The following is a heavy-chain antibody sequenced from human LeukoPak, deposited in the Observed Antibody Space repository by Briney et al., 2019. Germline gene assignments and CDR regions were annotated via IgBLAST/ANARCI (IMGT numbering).Heavy chain of an antibody. Sequence: ASVKVSCTASGYTFTSYDINWVRQATGQGLEWMGWMNPNSGNTGYAQKFQGRVTMTRNTSISTAYMELSSLRSEDTAVYYCARAPHCSSTSCYTRWFDPWGQGTLVTVSS. CDR2: MNPNSGNT. J-gene: IGHJ5*02. V-gene: IGHV1-8*01. CDR3: ARAPHCSSTSCYTRWFDP. CDR1: GYTFTSYD. D-gene: IGHD2-2*02.